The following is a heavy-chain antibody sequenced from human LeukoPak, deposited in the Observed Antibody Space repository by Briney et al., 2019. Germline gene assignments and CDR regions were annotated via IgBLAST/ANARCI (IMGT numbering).Heavy chain of an antibody. Sequence: GGSLRLSCAASGFTFSSYGMSWVRQAPGKGLEWVSAISGSGGSTYYADSVKGRFTISRDNSKNTLYLQMNSLRAEDTALYYCARESSYYDSSGYYNYWGQGTLVTVSS. V-gene: IGHV3-23*01. CDR1: GFTFSSYG. J-gene: IGHJ4*02. CDR2: ISGSGGST. D-gene: IGHD3-22*01. CDR3: ARESSYYDSSGYYNY.